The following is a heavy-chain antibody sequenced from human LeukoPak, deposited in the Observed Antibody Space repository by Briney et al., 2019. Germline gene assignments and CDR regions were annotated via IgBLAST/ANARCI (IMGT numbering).Heavy chain of an antibody. Sequence: GASVKLSCKASGYTFTDYYMNWVRQAPGQGLEWMGWINPDSGGTNYAQKFQGRVTMTRDTSISTVYMDLSSLRSDDTAVYYCARGISSRAFDIWGQGTMVTVSS. CDR2: INPDSGGT. CDR3: ARGISSRAFDI. V-gene: IGHV1-2*02. CDR1: GYTFTDYY. J-gene: IGHJ3*02. D-gene: IGHD2-15*01.